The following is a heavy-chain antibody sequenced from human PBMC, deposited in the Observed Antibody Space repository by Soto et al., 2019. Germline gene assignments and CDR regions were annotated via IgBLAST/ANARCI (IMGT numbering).Heavy chain of an antibody. CDR1: GFTFSNAW. D-gene: IGHD6-6*01. CDR2: INSDGSST. CDR3: ARVVRRSSSSYYYYGMDV. Sequence: GGSLRLSCAASGFTFSNAWMHWVRQAPGKGLVWVSRINSDGSSTSYADSVKGRFTISRDNAKNTLYPQMNSLRAEDTAVYYCARVVRRSSSSYYYYGMDVWGQGTTVTVSS. V-gene: IGHV3-74*01. J-gene: IGHJ6*02.